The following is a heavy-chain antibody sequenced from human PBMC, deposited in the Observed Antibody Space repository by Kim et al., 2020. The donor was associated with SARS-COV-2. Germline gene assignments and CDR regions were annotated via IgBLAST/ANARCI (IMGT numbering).Heavy chain of an antibody. J-gene: IGHJ4*02. D-gene: IGHD3-22*01. CDR3: ARAYYYDSSGYHNN. V-gene: IGHV3-11*01. Sequence: ADSVKGRFTISRDNANNSLYLQMNSLRAGDTAVYYCARAYYYDSSGYHNNWGQGTLVTVSS.